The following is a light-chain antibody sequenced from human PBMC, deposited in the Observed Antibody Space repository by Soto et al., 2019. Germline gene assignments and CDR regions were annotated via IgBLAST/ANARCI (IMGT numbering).Light chain of an antibody. J-gene: IGKJ1*01. V-gene: IGKV1-5*03. CDR2: KAS. CDR3: QHYNSYPWT. Sequence: DIQMTQSPSTLSASVGDRVTITCRASQSISSWLAWYQQKPGKAPKLLIYKASSLESGAPSRFSGSGSGTDFTLTISSLQPYDFATYYYQHYNSYPWTFGKGTKVEIK. CDR1: QSISSW.